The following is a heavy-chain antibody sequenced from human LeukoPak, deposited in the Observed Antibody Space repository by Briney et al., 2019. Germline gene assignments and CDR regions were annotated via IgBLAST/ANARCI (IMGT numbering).Heavy chain of an antibody. Sequence: GGSLRLSCAASGFTFSSYGMHWVRQAPGKGLEYVSTISGSGGTTYYADSVKGRFTISRDNSKNSVYLQMSSLRAEDTAMYHCVKDLGGAWAFDFWGQGTMVTVSS. V-gene: IGHV3-64D*09. J-gene: IGHJ3*01. CDR1: GFTFSSYG. CDR3: VKDLGGAWAFDF. CDR2: ISGSGGTT. D-gene: IGHD1-26*01.